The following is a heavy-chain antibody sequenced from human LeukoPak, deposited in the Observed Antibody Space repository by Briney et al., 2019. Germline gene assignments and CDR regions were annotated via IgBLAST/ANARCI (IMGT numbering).Heavy chain of an antibody. CDR1: GYSFTSYW. D-gene: IGHD3-16*01. Sequence: GESLNISCKGSGYSFTSYWIGWVRQTRGKGLGWMGIIYPGDSDTRYSPSFQGQVTISADKSISTAYLQWSSLKASDTAMYYCARHGPPRAGWGRKYYHMDVWGKGTTVTISS. V-gene: IGHV5-51*01. CDR2: IYPGDSDT. CDR3: ARHGPPRAGWGRKYYHMDV. J-gene: IGHJ6*03.